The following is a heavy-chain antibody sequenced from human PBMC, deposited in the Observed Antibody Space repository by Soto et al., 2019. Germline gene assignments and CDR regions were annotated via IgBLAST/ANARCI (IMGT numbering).Heavy chain of an antibody. Sequence: SETLSLTCTVSGGSISSGGYYWSWIRQHPGKGLEWIGYIYYSGSTYYNPSLKSRVTISVDTSKNQFSLKLSSVTAADTAVYYCARDPLPNAYCISTYCYRLPWFDPWGQGTLVTVS. CDR2: IYYSGST. CDR3: ARDPLPNAYCISTYCYRLPWFDP. D-gene: IGHD2-2*01. V-gene: IGHV4-31*03. CDR1: GGSISSGGYY. J-gene: IGHJ5*02.